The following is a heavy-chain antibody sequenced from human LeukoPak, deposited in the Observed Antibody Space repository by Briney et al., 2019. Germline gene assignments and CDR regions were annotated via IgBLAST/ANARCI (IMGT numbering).Heavy chain of an antibody. V-gene: IGHV3-7*01. CDR3: ARKLMMYTMGWFDP. D-gene: IGHD2-8*01. CDR2: IKEDGSEK. CDR1: GFTFSSYW. Sequence: PGGSLRLSCAASGFTFSSYWMSWVRQAPGKGLEWVANIKEDGSEKYYVDSVKGRFIISRDNAKNSLYLQMNSLRAEDTSVYYCARKLMMYTMGWFDPWGQGTLATVSS. J-gene: IGHJ5*02.